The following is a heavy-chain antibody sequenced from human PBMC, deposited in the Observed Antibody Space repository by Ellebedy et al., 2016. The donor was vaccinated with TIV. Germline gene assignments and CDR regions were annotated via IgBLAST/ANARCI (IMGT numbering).Heavy chain of an antibody. J-gene: IGHJ3*02. V-gene: IGHV3-7*01. CDR2: INQDGSDR. D-gene: IGHD4-17*01. Sequence: GESLKISCAASRFSFSSYWMTWVRQPPGKGLEWVANINQDGSDRYYVDSAKGRFTISRDNAKNSLSLEMNSLRAEDTSVYYCATDGSYGDYRSPAHAFVIWGQGTVVAVSS. CDR1: RFSFSSYW. CDR3: ATDGSYGDYRSPAHAFVI.